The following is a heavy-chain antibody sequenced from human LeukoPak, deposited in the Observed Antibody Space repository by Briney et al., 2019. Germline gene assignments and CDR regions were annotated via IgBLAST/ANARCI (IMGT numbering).Heavy chain of an antibody. Sequence: GGSLRLSCAASEFTFSSYSMNWVRQAPGKGLEWVSYITNSGNSKSYADSVKGRFTISRDNAKNTLYLQMNSLRAEDTAVYYCAREVADPQGGNYFDYWGQGTLVTVSS. V-gene: IGHV3-48*04. CDR2: ITNSGNSK. J-gene: IGHJ4*02. CDR1: EFTFSSYS. D-gene: IGHD6-19*01. CDR3: AREVADPQGGNYFDY.